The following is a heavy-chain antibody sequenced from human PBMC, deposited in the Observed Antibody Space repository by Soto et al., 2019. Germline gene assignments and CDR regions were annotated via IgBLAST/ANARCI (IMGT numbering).Heavy chain of an antibody. CDR2: IIPIFGTA. CDR1: GGTFSSYA. V-gene: IGHV1-69*01. CDR3: AREGWDIVVVAAAILRCYYYGMDV. J-gene: IGHJ6*02. Sequence: QVQLVQSGAEVKKPGSSVKVSCKASGGTFSSYAISWVRQAPGQGLEWMGGIIPIFGTANYAQKFQGRVTITADESTSTAYIELSSLRSEDTAVYYCAREGWDIVVVAAAILRCYYYGMDVWGQGTTVTVSS. D-gene: IGHD2-2*02.